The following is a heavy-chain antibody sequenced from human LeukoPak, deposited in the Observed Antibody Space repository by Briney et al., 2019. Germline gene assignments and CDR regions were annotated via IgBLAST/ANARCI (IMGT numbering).Heavy chain of an antibody. V-gene: IGHV1-46*03. CDR1: GYTFTSYY. CDR2: INPSGGST. Sequence: ASVKVSCKASGYTFTSYYMHWVRQAPGQGLEWMGIINPSGGSTSYAQKFQGRVTMTRDTSTSTVYMELSSLRSEDTAVYYCATHSSGWYFDYWGQGTLVTVSS. J-gene: IGHJ4*02. CDR3: ATHSSGWYFDY. D-gene: IGHD6-19*01.